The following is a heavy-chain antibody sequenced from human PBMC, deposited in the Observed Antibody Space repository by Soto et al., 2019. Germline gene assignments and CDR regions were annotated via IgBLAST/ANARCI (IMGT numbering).Heavy chain of an antibody. CDR2: IHSSGST. V-gene: IGHV4-4*07. CDR3: AGGAPADYFDY. D-gene: IGHD2-2*01. J-gene: IGHJ4*02. CDR1: SGSISSYY. Sequence: PSETLSLTCTVSSGSISSYYWSWIRQPAGKGLEWIGRIHSSGSTLYNPSLKSRVTMSVGTSKIHFSLNLRSVTAADTAVYYCAGGAPADYFDYWGQGTLVTV.